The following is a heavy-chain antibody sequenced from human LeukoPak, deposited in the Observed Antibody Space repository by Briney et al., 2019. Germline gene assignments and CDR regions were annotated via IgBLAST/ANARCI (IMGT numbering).Heavy chain of an antibody. CDR2: ISSSSSYI. D-gene: IGHD3-10*01. CDR3: ARDSRAGFDY. V-gene: IGHV3-21*01. CDR1: GFTFSSYS. J-gene: IGHJ4*02. Sequence: PGGSLRLSCAASGFTFSSYSMNCVRQPPGKGLEWVSSISSSSSYIYYADSVKGRFTISRDNAKNSLYLQMNSLRAEDTAVYYCARDSRAGFDYWGQGTLFTVSS.